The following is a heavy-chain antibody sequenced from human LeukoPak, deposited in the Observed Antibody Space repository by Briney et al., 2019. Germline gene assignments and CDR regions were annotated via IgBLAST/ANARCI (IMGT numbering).Heavy chain of an antibody. CDR2: INPNSGGT. CDR3: ARDWRLRYYFDY. CDR1: GYTFTGYY. Sequence: ASVEVSCKASGYTFTGYYMHWVRQAPGQGLEWMGWINPNSGGTNYAQKFQGRVTMTRDTSISTAYMELSRLRSDDTAVYYCARDWRLRYYFDYWGQGTLVTVSS. J-gene: IGHJ4*02. V-gene: IGHV1-2*02.